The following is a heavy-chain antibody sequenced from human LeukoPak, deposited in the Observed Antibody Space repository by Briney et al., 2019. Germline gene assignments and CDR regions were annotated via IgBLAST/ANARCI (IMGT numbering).Heavy chain of an antibody. D-gene: IGHD3-3*01. CDR2: INHSGST. V-gene: IGHV4-34*01. Sequence: SETLSLTCAVYGGSFSGYYWSWIRQPPGKGLEWIGEINHSGSTNYNPSLESRVTISVDTSKNQFSLKLSSVTAADTAVYYCARGRGVLRFLEWLGNWFDPWGQGTLVTVSS. CDR3: ARGRGVLRFLEWLGNWFDP. J-gene: IGHJ5*02. CDR1: GGSFSGYY.